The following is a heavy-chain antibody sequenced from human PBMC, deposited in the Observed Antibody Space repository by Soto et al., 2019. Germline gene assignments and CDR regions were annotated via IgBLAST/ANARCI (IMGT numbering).Heavy chain of an antibody. Sequence: PGGSLRLSCAASGFTFISYGMHWVRQAPGKGLEWVAVIWYDGSNKYYADSVKGRFTISRDNSKNTLYLQMNSLRAEDTAVYYCARVGGYCSSTSCYIRTHYYYGMDVWGQGTTVTVSS. D-gene: IGHD2-2*02. CDR3: ARVGGYCSSTSCYIRTHYYYGMDV. CDR2: IWYDGSNK. J-gene: IGHJ6*02. CDR1: GFTFISYG. V-gene: IGHV3-33*01.